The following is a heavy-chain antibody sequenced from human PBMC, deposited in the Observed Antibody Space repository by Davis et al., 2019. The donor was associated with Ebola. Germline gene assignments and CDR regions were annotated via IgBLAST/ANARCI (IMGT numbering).Heavy chain of an antibody. Sequence: PSETLSLTCAASGGSISSANYWTWVRQPPGKGLEWLGEIFHSGTTNYHPSLKSRLTISIDKAKNQFYLSLSSVTAADTAMYYCARVSYDTNGYSCDHWGQGTLVTVSS. J-gene: IGHJ5*02. D-gene: IGHD3-22*01. V-gene: IGHV4-4*02. CDR1: GGSISSANY. CDR3: ARVSYDTNGYSCDH. CDR2: IFHSGTT.